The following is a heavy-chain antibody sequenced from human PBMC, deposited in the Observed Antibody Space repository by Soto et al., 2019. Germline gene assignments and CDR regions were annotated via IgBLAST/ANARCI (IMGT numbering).Heavy chain of an antibody. D-gene: IGHD5-12*01. J-gene: IGHJ4*02. V-gene: IGHV4-30-4*01. CDR1: GGSISSGDYY. CDR3: ARESEGSGYDSMGELDY. Sequence: PSETLSLTCTVSGGSISSGDYYWSWIRQPPGKGLEWIGYIYYSGSTYYNPSLKSRVTISVDTSKNQFSLKLSSVTAADTAVYYCARESEGSGYDSMGELDYWGQGTLVTVSS. CDR2: IYYSGST.